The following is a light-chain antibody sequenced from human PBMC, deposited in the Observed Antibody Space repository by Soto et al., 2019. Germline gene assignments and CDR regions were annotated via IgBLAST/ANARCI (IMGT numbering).Light chain of an antibody. J-gene: IGKJ2*01. V-gene: IGKV1-5*03. Sequence: DLQMTQSPSTLSASVGDRVTITCRASQSISSWLAWYQQKPGKAPKLLIYKASSLDSGVPSRFSGSGSGTEFTLTISSLQPDDFATYYCQQYSSYSTFGQGTKLEIK. CDR3: QQYSSYST. CDR1: QSISSW. CDR2: KAS.